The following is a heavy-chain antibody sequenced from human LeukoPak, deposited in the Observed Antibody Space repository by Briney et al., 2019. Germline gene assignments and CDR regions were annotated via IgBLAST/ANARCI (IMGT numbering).Heavy chain of an antibody. D-gene: IGHD1-14*01. J-gene: IGHJ3*02. CDR1: GFVFSDYY. CDR2: ISDDATII. V-gene: IGHV3-11*01. CDR3: VRGIACSGNRAPTPCHGKSNVFDI. Sequence: GGSLRLSCEVSGFVFSDYYMSWVRQAPGKGLEWVAYISDDATIIYYADSVKGRFTISRDNANNLMFLEMNGLRAEDTAIYYGVRGIACSGNRAPTPCHGKSNVFDILGQGKMVTVSS.